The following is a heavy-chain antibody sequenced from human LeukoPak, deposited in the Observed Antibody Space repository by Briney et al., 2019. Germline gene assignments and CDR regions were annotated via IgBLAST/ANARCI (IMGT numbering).Heavy chain of an antibody. V-gene: IGHV4-4*02. Sequence: PSETLSLTCAVSGGSISSNWWTWVRQPPGKGLEWIGEVQYSGRTNYNPSLKRRITISLHKSTNPFSLKLSSVNAADTAVYYCAKDFHDSAKSVYWGQGPLVPVSS. J-gene: IGHJ4*02. CDR1: GGSISSNW. CDR2: VQYSGRT. CDR3: AKDFHDSAKSVY. D-gene: IGHD2-15*01.